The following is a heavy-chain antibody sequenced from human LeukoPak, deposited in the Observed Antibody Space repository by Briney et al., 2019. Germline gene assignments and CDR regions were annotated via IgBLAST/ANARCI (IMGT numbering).Heavy chain of an antibody. D-gene: IGHD2-15*01. CDR2: IRYDGSNT. CDR3: ARPVVAATTPDTFDI. CDR1: GFTFSSYG. Sequence: AGGSLRLSCAASGFTFSSYGMHWVRQAPGKGLEWVAFIRYDGSNTYYADSVKGRFTISRDNSKNSLYLQMNSLRAEDTAVYYCARPVVAATTPDTFDIWGQGTMVTVSS. J-gene: IGHJ3*02. V-gene: IGHV3-30*02.